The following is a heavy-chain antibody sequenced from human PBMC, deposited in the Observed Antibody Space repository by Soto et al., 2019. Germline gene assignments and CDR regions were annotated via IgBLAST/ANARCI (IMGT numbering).Heavy chain of an antibody. J-gene: IGHJ4*02. CDR1: GFTFSSYW. D-gene: IGHD6-19*01. CDR3: ASEGGYSSGWYANDVY. V-gene: IGHV3-7*05. Sequence: PGGSLRLSCAASGFTFSSYWMSWVRQAPGKGLEWVANIKQDGSEKYYVDSVKGRFTISRDNAKNSLYLQMNSLRAEDTAVYYYASEGGYSSGWYANDVYWGQGTLVTVSS. CDR2: IKQDGSEK.